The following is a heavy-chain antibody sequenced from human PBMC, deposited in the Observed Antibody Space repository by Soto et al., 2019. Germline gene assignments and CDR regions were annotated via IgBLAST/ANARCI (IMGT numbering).Heavy chain of an antibody. V-gene: IGHV3-30*18. CDR1: GFTFSSYG. D-gene: IGHD6-13*01. CDR3: AKDSSWGLY. J-gene: IGHJ4*02. Sequence: QVQLVESGGGVVQPGRSLRLSCAASGFTFSSYGMHWVRQAPGKGLEWVAVISYDESNKYYADSVKGRFTISRDNSKNTLYLQMNSLRAEDTAVYYCAKDSSWGLYWGQGTLVTVSS. CDR2: ISYDESNK.